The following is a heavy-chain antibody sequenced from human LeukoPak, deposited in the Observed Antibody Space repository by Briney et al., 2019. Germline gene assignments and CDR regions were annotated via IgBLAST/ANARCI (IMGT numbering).Heavy chain of an antibody. CDR3: AKDLTAAGLSDYFDY. J-gene: IGHJ4*02. Sequence: GGSLRLSCTASGFTFGDYAMSWFRQAPGKGLEWVAFIRYDGSIKYYADSVKGRFTISRDNSKNSLYLQMNSLRAEDTALYYCAKDLTAAGLSDYFDYWGQGTLVTVSS. CDR2: IRYDGSIK. V-gene: IGHV3-30*02. CDR1: GFTFGDYA. D-gene: IGHD6-13*01.